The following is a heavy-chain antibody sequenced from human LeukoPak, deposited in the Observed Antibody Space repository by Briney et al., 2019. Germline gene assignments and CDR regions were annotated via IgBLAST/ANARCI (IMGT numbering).Heavy chain of an antibody. CDR3: GKGGGAPPFTT. D-gene: IGHD3-16*01. V-gene: IGHV3-23*01. CDR2: IGGSGGST. Sequence: GGSLRLSCAASGFTFSTDAMSWVRQAPGKGLEWVSAIGGSGGSTYYADSVKGRFTISRDSSKNTLYMQMNSLRAEDTAVYYWGKGGGAPPFTTGGKETL. CDR1: GFTFSTDA. J-gene: IGHJ4*02.